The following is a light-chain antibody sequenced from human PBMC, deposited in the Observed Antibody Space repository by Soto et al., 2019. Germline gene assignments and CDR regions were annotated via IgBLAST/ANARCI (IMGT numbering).Light chain of an antibody. J-gene: IGKJ1*01. Sequence: EIVLTQSTGILSLSPGERATLSCRASQSVSSSYLAWYQQKPGQAPRPLIYGASSRATGIPDRFSGSGSGTDFTLTISRLEPEDFAVYYCQQYGSSPRTFGQGTKVEIK. V-gene: IGKV3-20*01. CDR1: QSVSSSY. CDR2: GAS. CDR3: QQYGSSPRT.